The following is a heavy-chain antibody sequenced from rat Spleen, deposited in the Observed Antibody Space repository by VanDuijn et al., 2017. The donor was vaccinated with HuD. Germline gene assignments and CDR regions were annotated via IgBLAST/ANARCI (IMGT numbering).Heavy chain of an antibody. V-gene: IGHV5-31*01. J-gene: IGHJ4*01. Sequence: EVQLVESGGGLVQPGRSLRLSCVASGFTFNNYWMTWIRQAPGKGLEWIASITNTGGGNTYYRDSVKGRFTISRDNAKNTQYLQMDSLRSEDTATYYCARHRGYYVMDAWGQGASVTVSS. CDR2: ITNTGGGNT. CDR3: ARHRGYYVMDA. D-gene: IGHD1-5*01. CDR1: GFTFNNYW.